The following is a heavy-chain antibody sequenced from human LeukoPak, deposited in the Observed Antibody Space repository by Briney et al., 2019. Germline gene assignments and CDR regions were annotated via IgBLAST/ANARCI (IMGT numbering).Heavy chain of an antibody. V-gene: IGHV1-2*02. D-gene: IGHD4-4*01. J-gene: IGHJ6*02. CDR2: INPNSGGT. CDR1: GYTFTVYY. CDR3: ARDLKVTSSPYYYYGMDV. Sequence: GASVKVSCKASGYTFTVYYMHWVRQAPGQGLEWMGWINPNSGGTNYAQKFQGRVTMTRDTAISTDYMEVRRLRYDDTGVDYCARDLKVTSSPYYYYGMDVWGQGTTVTVSS.